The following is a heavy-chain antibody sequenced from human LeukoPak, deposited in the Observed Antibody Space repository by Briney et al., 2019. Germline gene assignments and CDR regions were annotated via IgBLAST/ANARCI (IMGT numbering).Heavy chain of an antibody. D-gene: IGHD1-26*01. CDR2: VSYSGND. CDR1: GGSMSRYY. CDR3: ARQNGGRVFAFDF. V-gene: IGHV4-59*08. Sequence: SETLSLTCTVSGGSMSRYYWSWIRQPPGKGLEWIAYVSYSGNDKYNPSLKSRVTISGDTSKSQFSLRLSSMTAADTAVYYCARQNGGRVFAFDFWGQGTLVTVSS. J-gene: IGHJ4*02.